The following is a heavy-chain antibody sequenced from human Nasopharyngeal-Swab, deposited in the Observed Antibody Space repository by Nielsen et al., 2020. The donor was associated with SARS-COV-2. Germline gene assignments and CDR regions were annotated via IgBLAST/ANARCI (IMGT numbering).Heavy chain of an antibody. CDR2: ISNSGSST. J-gene: IGHJ5*01. D-gene: IGHD1-1*01. CDR3: ATTRGLGPGGWFES. Sequence: WIRQPPGKGLEWVSYISNSGSSTNYADSVRGRFTISRDNAKNSLYLQMSSLRAEDTAVYYCATTRGLGPGGWFESWGQGTPVTVSS. V-gene: IGHV3-11*03.